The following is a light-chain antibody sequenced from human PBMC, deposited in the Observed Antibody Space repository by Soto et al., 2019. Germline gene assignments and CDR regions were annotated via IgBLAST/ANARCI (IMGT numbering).Light chain of an antibody. CDR3: QQYNNWLLFT. V-gene: IGKV3-15*01. CDR2: GAS. J-gene: IGKJ3*01. Sequence: EIVMTQSPATLSVSPGERATLSCRASQSVSDNLVWYQQKPGQAPRLLISGASTRATGIPARFSGSGSGTEFTLTISSLQSEDFAVYYCQQYNNWLLFTFGPGTKVDMK. CDR1: QSVSDN.